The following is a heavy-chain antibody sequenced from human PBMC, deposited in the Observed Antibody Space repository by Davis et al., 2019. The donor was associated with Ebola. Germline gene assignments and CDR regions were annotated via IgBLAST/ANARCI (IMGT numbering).Heavy chain of an antibody. V-gene: IGHV3-30*18. D-gene: IGHD2-15*01. Sequence: GESLKISCAASGFTFSSYGMHWVRQAPGKGLEWVAVISYDGSNKYYADSVKGRFTISRDNSKNTLYLQMNSLRAEDTAVYYCAKDRRVLDIVVVVAATLGMDVWGQGTLVTVSS. CDR1: GFTFSSYG. CDR3: AKDRRVLDIVVVVAATLGMDV. J-gene: IGHJ4*02. CDR2: ISYDGSNK.